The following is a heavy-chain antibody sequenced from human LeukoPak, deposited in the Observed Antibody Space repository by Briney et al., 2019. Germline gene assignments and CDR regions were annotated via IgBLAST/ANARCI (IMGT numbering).Heavy chain of an antibody. CDR3: AKDISSGYYFDDY. Sequence: GGSLRLSCAASGFTFSSYEMNWVRQAPGKGLEWVSAISGSGGSTYYADSVKGRFTISRDNSKNTLYLQMNSLRAEDTAVYYCAKDISSGYYFDDYWGQGTLVTVSS. CDR1: GFTFSSYE. D-gene: IGHD3-22*01. V-gene: IGHV3-23*01. CDR2: ISGSGGST. J-gene: IGHJ4*02.